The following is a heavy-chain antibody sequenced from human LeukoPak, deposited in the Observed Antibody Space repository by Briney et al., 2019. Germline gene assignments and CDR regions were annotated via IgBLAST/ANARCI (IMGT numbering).Heavy chain of an antibody. J-gene: IGHJ4*02. CDR2: ISYDGSNK. V-gene: IGHV3-30*18. CDR1: GFTFSSYS. Sequence: PGGSLRLSCAASGFTFSSYSMNWVRQAPGKGLEWVAVISYDGSNKYYADSVKGRFTISRDNSKNTLYLQMNSLRAEDTAVYYCAKDRIAAAGTGEGFDYWGQGTLVTVSS. CDR3: AKDRIAAAGTGEGFDY. D-gene: IGHD6-13*01.